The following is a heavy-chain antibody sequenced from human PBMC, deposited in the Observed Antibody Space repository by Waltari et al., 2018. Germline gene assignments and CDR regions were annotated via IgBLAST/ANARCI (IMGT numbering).Heavy chain of an antibody. V-gene: IGHV3-23*01. J-gene: IGHJ4*02. CDR1: GFTFSSYA. D-gene: IGHD1-1*01. CDR3: AKDRLYKKYYFDY. CDR2: ISGSGGST. Sequence: EVQLLESGGGLVQPGGSLRLSCAASGFTFSSYAMRWVRQAPGKGLDWGSAISGSGGSTDYADSVKGRFAISRDNSKNTLYLKMNSLRADDTAVYYCAKDRLYKKYYFDYWGQGTLVTVSS.